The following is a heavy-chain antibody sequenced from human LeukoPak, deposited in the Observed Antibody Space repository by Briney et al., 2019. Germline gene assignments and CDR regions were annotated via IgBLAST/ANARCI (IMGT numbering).Heavy chain of an antibody. D-gene: IGHD6-19*01. CDR3: ARDLGQWLGSSKYGMDV. CDR1: GGSISSYY. V-gene: IGHV4-4*07. Sequence: SETLSLTCTVSGGSISSYYWSWIRQPAGKGLEWIGRIYTSGSTYYNPSLKSRVTMSVDTSKNQFSLKLSSVTAADTAVYYCARDLGQWLGSSKYGMDVWGQGTTVTVSS. J-gene: IGHJ6*02. CDR2: IYTSGST.